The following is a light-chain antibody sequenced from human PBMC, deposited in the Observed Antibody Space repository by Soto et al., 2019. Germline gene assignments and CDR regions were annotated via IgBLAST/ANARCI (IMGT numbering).Light chain of an antibody. V-gene: IGLV2-14*01. J-gene: IGLJ1*01. CDR1: SSDVGGYNY. CDR3: SSYTSSSTLCV. CDR2: EVS. Sequence: QSALTQPASVSGSPGQSITISCTVTSSDVGGYNYVSWYQQHPGKAPKLMIYEVSNRPSGVSNRFSGSKSGNTASLTISGLQAEDEADYYCSSYTSSSTLCVFGTGTKVTVL.